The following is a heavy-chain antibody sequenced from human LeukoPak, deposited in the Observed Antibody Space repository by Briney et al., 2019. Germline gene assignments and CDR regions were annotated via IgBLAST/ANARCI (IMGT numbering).Heavy chain of an antibody. V-gene: IGHV3-30*18. CDR1: GFIFSSYG. D-gene: IGHD6-13*01. J-gene: IGHJ6*02. CDR2: ISYDGSNK. Sequence: GGSLRLSCAATGFIFSSYGMHWVRQAPGEGLEWVAVISYDGSNKYYADSVKGRFTISRDNSKNTLYLQMNSLRAEDTAVYYCAKATDHSRGYGMDVWGQGTTVTVSS. CDR3: AKATDHSRGYGMDV.